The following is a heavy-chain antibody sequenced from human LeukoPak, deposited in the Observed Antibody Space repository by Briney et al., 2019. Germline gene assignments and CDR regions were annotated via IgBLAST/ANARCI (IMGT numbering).Heavy chain of an antibody. D-gene: IGHD6-13*01. J-gene: IGHJ4*02. V-gene: IGHV3-21*01. CDR1: GFTFSSYI. Sequence: PGGSLRLSCAASGFTFSSYIMNWVRKAPGKGLEWVSSISSGSRYIFYADSVKSRFTISRDNAKSSLYLQMNSLRAEDTAVYYCARDPYAAAGTVVDYWGQGALVTVSS. CDR2: ISSGSRYI. CDR3: ARDPYAAAGTVVDY.